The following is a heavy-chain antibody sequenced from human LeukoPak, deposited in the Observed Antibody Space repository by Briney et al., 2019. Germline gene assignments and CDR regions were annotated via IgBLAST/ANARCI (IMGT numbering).Heavy chain of an antibody. CDR2: INHSGST. D-gene: IGHD5-18*01. CDR1: GGSFSGYY. Sequence: PSETLSLTCAVYGGSFSGYYWSWIRQPPGKGLEWIGEINHSGSTNYNPSLKSRVTISVDTSKNQFSLKLSSVTAADTAVYYCARERRGYSYGHRYYCYYMDVWGKGTTVTVSS. CDR3: ARERRGYSYGHRYYCYYMDV. V-gene: IGHV4-34*01. J-gene: IGHJ6*03.